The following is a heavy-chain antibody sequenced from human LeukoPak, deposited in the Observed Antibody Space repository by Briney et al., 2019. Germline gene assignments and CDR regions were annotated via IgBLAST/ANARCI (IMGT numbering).Heavy chain of an antibody. Sequence: GASVKVSCKASGYTFTSYDINWVRQATGQGLEWMGWMNPNSGNTGYAQKFQGRVTITRNTSISTAYMELSSLRSEDTAVYYCARASPAYYYDSSGYPNWFDPWGQGTLVTVSS. CDR3: ARASPAYYYDSSGYPNWFDP. V-gene: IGHV1-8*03. CDR1: GYTFTSYD. J-gene: IGHJ5*02. CDR2: MNPNSGNT. D-gene: IGHD3-22*01.